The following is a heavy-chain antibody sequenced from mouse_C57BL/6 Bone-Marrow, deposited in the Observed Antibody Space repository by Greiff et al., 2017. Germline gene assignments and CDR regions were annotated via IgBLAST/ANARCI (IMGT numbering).Heavy chain of an antibody. CDR3: AMTTVVATDAMDY. D-gene: IGHD1-1*01. Sequence: EVKVEESGGGLVKPGGSLKLSCAASGFTFSDYGMHWVRQAPEKGLEWVAYISSGSSTIYYADTVKGRFTISRDNAKNTMFLQVTSLRSEDTDMYYCAMTTVVATDAMDYWGQGTSVTVSS. CDR1: GFTFSDYG. J-gene: IGHJ4*01. V-gene: IGHV5-17*01. CDR2: ISSGSSTI.